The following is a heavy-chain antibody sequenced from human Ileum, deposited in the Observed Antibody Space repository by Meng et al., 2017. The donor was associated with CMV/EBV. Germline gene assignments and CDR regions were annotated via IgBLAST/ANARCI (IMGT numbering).Heavy chain of an antibody. Sequence: CAVYGGTFSGYYCSWIRQSPGKGLEWIGEINFSDSTNSNPSLKSRVTMSLDTYKNQFSLKLSSVTAADTGVYYCARRVGSGKYYFDSWSQGTLVTVSS. CDR1: GGTFSGYY. D-gene: IGHD3-10*01. CDR2: INFSDST. J-gene: IGHJ4*02. CDR3: ARRVGSGKYYFDS. V-gene: IGHV4-34*01.